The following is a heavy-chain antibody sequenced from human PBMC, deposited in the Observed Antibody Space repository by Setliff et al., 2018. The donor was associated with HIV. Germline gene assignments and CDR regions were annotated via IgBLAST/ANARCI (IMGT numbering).Heavy chain of an antibody. Sequence: RASVKVSCKASGGTFSSYAISWVRQAPGQGLEWMGGIIPIFGTANYAQKFQGRVTITADESTSTAYMELSSLRSEDTAVYYCAREDESGGNYFDYWAQGTLVTVSS. J-gene: IGHJ4*02. D-gene: IGHD3-10*01. CDR3: AREDESGGNYFDY. CDR2: IIPIFGTA. V-gene: IGHV1-69*13. CDR1: GGTFSSYA.